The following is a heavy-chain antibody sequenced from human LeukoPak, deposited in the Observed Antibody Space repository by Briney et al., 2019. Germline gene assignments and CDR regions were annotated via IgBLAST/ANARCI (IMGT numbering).Heavy chain of an antibody. CDR2: IFPSGGEI. CDR3: AKELIMRFDF. CDR1: GFTFSTFA. V-gene: IGHV3-21*01. J-gene: IGHJ4*02. D-gene: IGHD3-16*01. Sequence: PGGSLRLSCAASGFTFSTFAMIWVRQPPGKGLEWVSSIFPSGGEIHYADSVKGRFTISRDNAKNSLYLQMNSLRAEDTAVYYCAKELIMRFDFWGQGTLVTVSS.